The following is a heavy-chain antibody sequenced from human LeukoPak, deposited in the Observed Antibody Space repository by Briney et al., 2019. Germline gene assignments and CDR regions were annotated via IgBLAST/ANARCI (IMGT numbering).Heavy chain of an antibody. D-gene: IGHD6-19*01. CDR2: ISSSSSYI. Sequence: PSGTLSLTCTVSGGPISSSSYYWGWIRQPPGKGLEWVSSISSSSSYIYYADSVKGRFTISGDNAKNSLYLQMNSLRAEDTAVYYCARERLLARIAVAGTLGYWGQGTLVTVSS. V-gene: IGHV3-21*01. CDR1: GGPISSSS. J-gene: IGHJ4*02. CDR3: ARERLLARIAVAGTLGY.